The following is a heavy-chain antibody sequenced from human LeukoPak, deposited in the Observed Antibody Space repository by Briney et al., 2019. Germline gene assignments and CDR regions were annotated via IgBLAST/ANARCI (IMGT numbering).Heavy chain of an antibody. Sequence: GSSVKVSCKASGGTFSSYGFSWVRQAPGQGLEWMGGIISIFGTSNYAQKFQGRVTITTDESTSTAYMELSSLRSEDTAVYYCARGGGYCSGGSCYRYWGQGTLVTVSS. D-gene: IGHD2-15*01. J-gene: IGHJ4*02. CDR1: GGTFSSYG. CDR3: ARGGGYCSGGSCYRY. CDR2: IISIFGTS. V-gene: IGHV1-69*05.